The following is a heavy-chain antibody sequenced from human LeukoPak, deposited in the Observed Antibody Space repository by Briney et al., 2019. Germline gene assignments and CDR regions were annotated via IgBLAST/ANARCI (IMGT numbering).Heavy chain of an antibody. D-gene: IGHD4-17*01. V-gene: IGHV3-49*04. Sequence: PGGSLRLSCAASGFIFSSHNMNWVRQAPGKGLEWVGFIRSKAYGGTTEYAASVKGRFTTSRDDSKSIAYLQMNSLKTEDTAVYYCTREVGYGDYEANYWGQGTLVTVSS. J-gene: IGHJ4*02. CDR2: IRSKAYGGTT. CDR1: GFIFSSHN. CDR3: TREVGYGDYEANY.